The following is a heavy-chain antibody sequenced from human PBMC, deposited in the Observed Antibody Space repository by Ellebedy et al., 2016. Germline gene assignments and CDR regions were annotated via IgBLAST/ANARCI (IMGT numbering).Heavy chain of an antibody. Sequence: GESLKISXAASGFTFDDYAMSWVRQAPGKGLEWVSAISGSGGSTYYADSVKGRFTISRDNSKNTLYLQMNSLRAEDTAVYYCARDRGGHGKLDYWGQGTLVTVSS. D-gene: IGHD1-14*01. J-gene: IGHJ4*02. CDR2: ISGSGGST. CDR1: GFTFDDYA. V-gene: IGHV3-23*01. CDR3: ARDRGGHGKLDY.